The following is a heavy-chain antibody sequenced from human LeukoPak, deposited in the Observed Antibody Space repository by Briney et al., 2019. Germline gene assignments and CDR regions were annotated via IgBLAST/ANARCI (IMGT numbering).Heavy chain of an antibody. D-gene: IGHD3-22*01. V-gene: IGHV1-8*02. Sequence: ASVKVSCKASGYTFTSYGINWVRQATGQGLEWMGWMNPNSGNTGYAQKFQGRVTMTRNTSISTAYMELSSLRSEDTAVYYCARGGWDEYYYDSSGYAYWGQGTLVTVSS. CDR3: ARGGWDEYYYDSSGYAY. CDR2: MNPNSGNT. J-gene: IGHJ4*02. CDR1: GYTFTSYG.